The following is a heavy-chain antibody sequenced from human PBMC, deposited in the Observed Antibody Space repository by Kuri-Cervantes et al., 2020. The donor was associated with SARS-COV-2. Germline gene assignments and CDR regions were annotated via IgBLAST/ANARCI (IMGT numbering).Heavy chain of an antibody. V-gene: IGHV3-48*02. CDR2: ISSSSSTI. CDR1: GFTFSNYA. CDR3: ARSSPRSITIFGVVTPYYGMDV. D-gene: IGHD3-3*01. Sequence: GESLKISCEASGFTFSNYAMNWVRQAPGKGLEWVSYISSSSSTIYYADSVKGRFTISRDNAKNSLYLQMNSLRDEDTAVYYCARSSPRSITIFGVVTPYYGMDVWGQGTTVTVSS. J-gene: IGHJ6*02.